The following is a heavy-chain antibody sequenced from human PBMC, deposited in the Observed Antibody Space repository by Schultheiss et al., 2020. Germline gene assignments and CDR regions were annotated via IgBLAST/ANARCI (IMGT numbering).Heavy chain of an antibody. CDR3: AKEVGATIHYYGMDV. J-gene: IGHJ6*02. V-gene: IGHV3-9*01. CDR1: GFTFSSYA. Sequence: SLKISCAASGFTFSSYAMHWVRQAPGKGLEWVSGISWNSGSIGYADSVKGRFTISRDNAKNSLYLQMNSLRAEDTALYYCAKEVGATIHYYGMDVWGQGTTVTVSS. CDR2: ISWNSGSI. D-gene: IGHD1-26*01.